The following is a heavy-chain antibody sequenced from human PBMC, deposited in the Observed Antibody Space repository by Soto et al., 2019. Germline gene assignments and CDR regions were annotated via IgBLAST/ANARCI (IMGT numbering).Heavy chain of an antibody. Sequence: SDTLALTCTVYGDSISSYYWSWIRQPAGKGLEWIGRIYTSGSTNYNPSLKSRVTMSVDTSKNQFSLKLSSVTAADTAVYYCARDSLPWDFWSGYYTGAYLDYSGHVTPVTVSS. D-gene: IGHD3-3*01. CDR1: GDSISSYY. J-gene: IGHJ4*01. CDR3: ARDSLPWDFWSGYYTGAYLDY. V-gene: IGHV4-4*07. CDR2: IYTSGST.